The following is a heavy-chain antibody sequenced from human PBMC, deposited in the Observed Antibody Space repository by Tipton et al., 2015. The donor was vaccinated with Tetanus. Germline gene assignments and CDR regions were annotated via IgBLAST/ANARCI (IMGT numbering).Heavy chain of an antibody. V-gene: IGHV4-30-4*01. CDR1: GASFSSGDYY. CDR2: IYQTGTT. J-gene: IGHJ4*02. Sequence: TLSLTCTVSGASFSSGDYYWSWIRKPPGKDLEWTGYIYQTGTTYYNPSLKGRVTISMDRSSTQFSLRLDSLTAADTAVYYCARAAGFLGLTHDFWGRGTLVSVSS. D-gene: IGHD2/OR15-2a*01. CDR3: ARAAGFLGLTHDF.